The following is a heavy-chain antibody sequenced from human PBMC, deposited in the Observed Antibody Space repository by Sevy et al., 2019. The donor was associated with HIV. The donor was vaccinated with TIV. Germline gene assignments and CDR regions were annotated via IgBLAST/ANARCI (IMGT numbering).Heavy chain of an antibody. V-gene: IGHV3-7*03. D-gene: IGHD3-22*01. CDR1: GFSFSSYW. CDR3: ARGNSGSFDY. CDR2: IKQDESEK. J-gene: IGHJ4*02. Sequence: GGSLRLSCAASGFSFSSYWMHWVRQAPGKGLERVANIKQDESEKYYAASVKGRFTISRDNAKNSVYLQMNSLRPEDTAIYYCARGNSGSFDYWGQGTLVTVSS.